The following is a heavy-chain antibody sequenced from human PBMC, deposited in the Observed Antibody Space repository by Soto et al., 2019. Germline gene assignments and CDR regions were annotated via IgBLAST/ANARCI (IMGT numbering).Heavy chain of an antibody. D-gene: IGHD6-19*01. CDR1: GFTFSSYE. CDR3: AAIAVAGIFDY. Sequence: GGSLRLSCAASGFTFSSYEMNWVRQAPGKGPEWVSYISSSGSTIYYADSVKGRFTISRDNAKNSLYLQMNSLRAEDTAVYYCAAIAVAGIFDYWGQVTLVTVSS. CDR2: ISSSGSTI. V-gene: IGHV3-48*03. J-gene: IGHJ4*02.